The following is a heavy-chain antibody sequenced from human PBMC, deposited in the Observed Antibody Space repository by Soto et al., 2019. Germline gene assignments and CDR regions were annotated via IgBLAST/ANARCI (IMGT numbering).Heavy chain of an antibody. V-gene: IGHV1-69*01. D-gene: IGHD3-22*01. CDR2: IIPIFGTA. CDR3: ARDLYYYDSSGYSVSLGFDY. CDR1: GAPLSSDA. Sequence: QVQLVQAGAEVKKPGSSVKVSCKVSGAPLSSDAISWGRLAPVYGDEWMRGIIPIFGTANYAQKFEGRVTITADESTSTAYMELSSLRSEDTAVYYCARDLYYYDSSGYSVSLGFDYWGQGTLVTVSS. J-gene: IGHJ4*02.